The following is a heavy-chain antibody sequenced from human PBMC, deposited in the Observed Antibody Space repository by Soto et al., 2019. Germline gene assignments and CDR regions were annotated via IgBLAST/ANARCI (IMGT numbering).Heavy chain of an antibody. CDR2: ISGSSDTV. CDR3: AKDRTVAARHFDY. Sequence: PGGSLRLSYAASGGNFRNYAMSWVRQAPGKGLEWVSYISGSSDTVHYADSVKGRFTISRDDSKNTLYLQMNSLRAEDSAVYYCAKDRTVAARHFDYWGQGTQVTVSS. D-gene: IGHD6-6*01. V-gene: IGHV3-23*01. J-gene: IGHJ4*02. CDR1: GGNFRNYA.